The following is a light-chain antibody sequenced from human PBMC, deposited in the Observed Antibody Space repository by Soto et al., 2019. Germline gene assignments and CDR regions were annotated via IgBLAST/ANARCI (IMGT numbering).Light chain of an antibody. CDR3: QQLNSYPLT. CDR2: AAS. Sequence: IQLTQSPSSLSASLGDRVTITCRASQDISSFLAWYQQKPGKAPRLLIYAASTLQSGVPSRFSGSGSGTDFTLTISSLQPEDFATYFCQQLNSYPLTFGQVTRLEI. CDR1: QDISSF. J-gene: IGKJ5*01. V-gene: IGKV1-9*01.